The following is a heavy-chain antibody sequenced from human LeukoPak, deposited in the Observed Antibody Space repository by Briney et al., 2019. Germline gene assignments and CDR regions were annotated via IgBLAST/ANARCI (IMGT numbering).Heavy chain of an antibody. CDR2: INQDGSEK. CDR3: AREGITVALNYYGMDV. V-gene: IGHV3-7*01. Sequence: PGRSLRLSCTASGFTFNSYGMSLVRQAPGKGLEWVAKINQDGSEKYYVDSVKGRFIVSRGNGKNSLYLQMNSLRAEDTAVYYCAREGITVALNYYGMDVWGQGTTVTVS. CDR1: GFTFNSYG. D-gene: IGHD6-19*01. J-gene: IGHJ6*02.